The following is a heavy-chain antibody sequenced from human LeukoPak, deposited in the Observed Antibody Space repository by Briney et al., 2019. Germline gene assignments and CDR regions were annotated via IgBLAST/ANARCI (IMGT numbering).Heavy chain of an antibody. Sequence: SVKVSCKASGGTFSSYAISWVRQAPGQGLEWMGGIIPIFGTTNYAQKFQGRVTNNADESTSIAYMELSSLRSEDTAVYYCARDRLSSRRDAFDIWGQGTMVTVSS. V-gene: IGHV1-69*13. CDR1: GGTFSSYA. CDR3: ARDRLSSRRDAFDI. D-gene: IGHD6-25*01. CDR2: IIPIFGTT. J-gene: IGHJ3*02.